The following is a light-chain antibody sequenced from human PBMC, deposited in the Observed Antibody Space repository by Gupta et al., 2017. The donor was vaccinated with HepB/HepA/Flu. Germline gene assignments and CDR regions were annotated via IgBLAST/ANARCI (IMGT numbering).Light chain of an antibody. CDR2: LNSDGSH. CDR1: SGHSSYA. Sequence: QLVLTQSPSASASLGASVKLTCTLSSGHSSYAIAWHQQQPEKGPRYLMKLNSDGSHSKGDGIPDRFSGSSSGAARYLTISSLQSEDDAYYYCPNWGTGIVVFGGGTKLTVL. V-gene: IGLV4-69*01. J-gene: IGLJ2*01. CDR3: PNWGTGIVV.